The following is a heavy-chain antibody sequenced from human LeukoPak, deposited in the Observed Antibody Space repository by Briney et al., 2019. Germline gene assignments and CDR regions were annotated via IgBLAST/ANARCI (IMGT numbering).Heavy chain of an antibody. J-gene: IGHJ3*01. D-gene: IGHD3-22*01. Sequence: SETLSLTCTVSGGSVSSGSYYWSWIRQPPGKGLEWIGYVYYSGSTNYNPSLKSRVTISLDASKNQFSLKLISVTAADTAVYYRARDNYYEGAFDVWGQGTMVTVSS. CDR3: ARDNYYEGAFDV. CDR2: VYYSGST. CDR1: GGSVSSGSYY. V-gene: IGHV4-61*01.